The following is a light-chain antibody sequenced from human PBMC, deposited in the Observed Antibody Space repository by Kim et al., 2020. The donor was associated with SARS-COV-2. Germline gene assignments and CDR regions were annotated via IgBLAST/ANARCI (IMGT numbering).Light chain of an antibody. CDR2: ANN. Sequence: GKSVTISCSGRTSNVGKTFVYWYQQLPGTAPRLLIYANNPRPSGVPDRFSGSKSGTSASLAISELRSEDEANYYCAAWDDTLSARVFGGGTQLTVL. CDR1: TSNVGKTF. J-gene: IGLJ3*02. V-gene: IGLV1-47*02. CDR3: AAWDDTLSARV.